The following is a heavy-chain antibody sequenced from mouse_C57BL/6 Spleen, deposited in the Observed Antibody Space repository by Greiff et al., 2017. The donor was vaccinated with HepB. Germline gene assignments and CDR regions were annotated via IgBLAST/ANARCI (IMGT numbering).Heavy chain of an antibody. D-gene: IGHD2-2*01. CDR1: GYAFSSYW. Sequence: QVQLQQSGAELVKPGASVKISCKASGYAFSSYWMNWVKQRPGKGLEWIGQIYPGDGDTNYNGKFKGKATLTADKSSSTAYMQLSSLTSEDSAVYFCARPLCGYDGGWFAYWGQGTLVTVSA. CDR3: ARPLCGYDGGWFAY. V-gene: IGHV1-80*01. J-gene: IGHJ3*01. CDR2: IYPGDGDT.